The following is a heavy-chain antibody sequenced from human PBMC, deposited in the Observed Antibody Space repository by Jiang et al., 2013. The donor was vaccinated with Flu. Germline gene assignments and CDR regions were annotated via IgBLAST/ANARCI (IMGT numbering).Heavy chain of an antibody. J-gene: IGHJ4*02. V-gene: IGHV3-21*01. Sequence: VQLVESGGGLVKPGGSLRLSCTASGFIFSNYDINWVRQAPGKGLEWVSFISRSSTYVFYGDSVKGRFTVSRDNAKNSLYLQMNSLRAEDTAVYYCAREFGDPVFDYWGQGTLVTVSS. CDR2: ISRSSTYV. CDR3: AREFGDPVFDY. CDR1: GFIFSNYD. D-gene: IGHD4-17*01.